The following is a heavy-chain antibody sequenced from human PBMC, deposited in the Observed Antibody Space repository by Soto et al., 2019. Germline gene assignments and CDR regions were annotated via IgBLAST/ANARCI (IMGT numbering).Heavy chain of an antibody. CDR2: ISYSGTT. J-gene: IGHJ5*02. CDR3: ARDPNSIFYT. Sequence: SDTLSLTCAVSGGSISIGGYYWSWIRQHPGKGLEWIGYISYSGTTYYNPSLKSRVTISIDTSKNQFSLNLSSVTDADTAVYYCARDPNSIFYTWGQGILVTVSS. V-gene: IGHV4-31*11. D-gene: IGHD3-3*01. CDR1: GGSISIGGYY.